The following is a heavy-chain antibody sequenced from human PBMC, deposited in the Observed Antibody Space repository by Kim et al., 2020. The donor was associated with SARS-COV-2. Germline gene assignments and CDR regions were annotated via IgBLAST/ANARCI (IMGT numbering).Heavy chain of an antibody. Sequence: SVKVSCKASGGTFSSYAISWVRQAPGQGLEWMGGIIPIFGTANYAQKFQGRVTITADESTSTAYMELSSLRSEDTAVYYCAGDGLLWFGELSPAGLFDPWGQGTLVTVSS. CDR3: AGDGLLWFGELSPAGLFDP. CDR2: IIPIFGTA. J-gene: IGHJ5*02. V-gene: IGHV1-69*13. D-gene: IGHD3-10*01. CDR1: GGTFSSYA.